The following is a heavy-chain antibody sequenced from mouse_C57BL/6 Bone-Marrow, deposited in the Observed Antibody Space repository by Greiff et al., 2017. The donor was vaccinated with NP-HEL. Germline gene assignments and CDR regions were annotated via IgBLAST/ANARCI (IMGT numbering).Heavy chain of an antibody. CDR2: IDPANGNT. CDR1: GFNIKNTY. Sequence: EVKLVESVAELVRPGASVKLSCTASGFNIKNTYMHWVKQRPEQGLEWIGRIDPANGNTKYAPKFQGKATITADTSSNTAYLQLSSLTSEDTAIYYCARRIYYGSSGDYWGQGTTLTVSS. D-gene: IGHD1-1*01. J-gene: IGHJ2*01. V-gene: IGHV14-3*01. CDR3: ARRIYYGSSGDY.